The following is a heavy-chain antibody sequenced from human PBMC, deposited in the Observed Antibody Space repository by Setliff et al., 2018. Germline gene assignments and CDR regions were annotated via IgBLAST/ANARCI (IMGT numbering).Heavy chain of an antibody. Sequence: LRLSCVASGFTFSSHGMTWVRLAPGKGLEWISYISTSSGTRYYADSVKGRFTISRDDNTVYLQMNSLRPEDTAVYFCAKLGIDDFDIWGQGTMVTVSS. V-gene: IGHV3-48*04. CDR3: AKLGIDDFDI. CDR2: ISTSSGTR. CDR1: GFTFSSHG. J-gene: IGHJ3*02. D-gene: IGHD7-27*01.